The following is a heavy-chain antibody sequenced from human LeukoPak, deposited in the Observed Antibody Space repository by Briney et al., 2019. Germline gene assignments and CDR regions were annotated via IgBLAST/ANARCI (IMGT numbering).Heavy chain of an antibody. CDR2: IYYSGST. Sequence: KPSETLSLTCTVSGGSIRGYYWSWIRQPPGKGLEWIGYIYYSGSTNYNPSLKSRVTISVDTSKNQFSLKLSSVTAADTAVYYCARGHTMVRGVIILGPRLNWFDPWGQGTLVTVSS. J-gene: IGHJ5*02. D-gene: IGHD3-10*01. V-gene: IGHV4-59*01. CDR3: ARGHTMVRGVIILGPRLNWFDP. CDR1: GGSIRGYY.